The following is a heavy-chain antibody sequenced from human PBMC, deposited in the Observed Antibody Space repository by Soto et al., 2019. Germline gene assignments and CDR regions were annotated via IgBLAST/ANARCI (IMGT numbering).Heavy chain of an antibody. J-gene: IGHJ3*02. V-gene: IGHV1-8*01. Sequence: ASVKVSCKASGYTFTSYYINWVRQATGQGLEWMGWMNPNSGNTGYAQKFQGRVTMTRNTSISTAYMELSSLRSEDTAVYYCAREVVVAATGDAFDIWGQGTMVTVSS. CDR3: AREVVVAATGDAFDI. CDR1: GYTFTSYY. CDR2: MNPNSGNT. D-gene: IGHD2-15*01.